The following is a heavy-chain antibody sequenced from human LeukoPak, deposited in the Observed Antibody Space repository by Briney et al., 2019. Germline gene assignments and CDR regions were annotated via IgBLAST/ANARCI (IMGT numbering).Heavy chain of an antibody. V-gene: IGHV3-20*04. CDR3: ASGTSWIPGFRYYYGMDV. Sequence: GGSLRLSCAASGFTFGDYGMSWVRQAPGKGLEWVSGINWNGGSTGYADSVKGRFTISRDNAKNSLYLQMNSLRAEDTALYYCASGTSWIPGFRYYYGMDVWGQGTTVTVSS. J-gene: IGHJ6*02. D-gene: IGHD2-2*01. CDR1: GFTFGDYG. CDR2: INWNGGST.